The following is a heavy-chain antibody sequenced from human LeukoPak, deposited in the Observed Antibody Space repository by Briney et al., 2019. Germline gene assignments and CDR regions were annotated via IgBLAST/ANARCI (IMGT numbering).Heavy chain of an antibody. CDR2: INDVSGS. V-gene: IGHV3-74*01. Sequence: GGSLRLSCAASGFTFSTYWMHWVRQVPGKGLLWVSRINDVSGSTYADSVKGRFTISRDNAKNMLYLQMNSLRAEDTAIYYCTRVGYIDEGIDYWGQGTLVTVSS. D-gene: IGHD5-24*01. J-gene: IGHJ4*02. CDR1: GFTFSTYW. CDR3: TRVGYIDEGIDY.